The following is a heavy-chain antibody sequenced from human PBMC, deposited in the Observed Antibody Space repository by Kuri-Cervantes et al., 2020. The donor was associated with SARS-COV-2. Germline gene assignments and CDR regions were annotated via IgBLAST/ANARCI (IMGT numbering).Heavy chain of an antibody. CDR1: GFTFNTYA. J-gene: IGHJ6*02. CDR2: ISASGRTT. D-gene: IGHD3-9*01. V-gene: IGHV3-23*01. Sequence: GGSLRLSCAASGFTFNTYAMSWVRQAPGKGLEWVAAISASGRTTYYGDSVKGHFTISRDNSKNTLYLQMNSLRAEDTAVYYCASHYDILTGYLLGYYYYGMDVWGQGTTVTVSS. CDR3: ASHYDILTGYLLGYYYYGMDV.